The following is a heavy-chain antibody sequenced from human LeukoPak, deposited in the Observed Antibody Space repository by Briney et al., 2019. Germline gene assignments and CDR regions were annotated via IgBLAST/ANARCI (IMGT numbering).Heavy chain of an antibody. J-gene: IGHJ4*02. D-gene: IGHD3-10*01. CDR2: IRPDGRET. V-gene: IGHV3-74*01. CDR3: GCDAVSGSGSVDY. CDR1: GFTFTDHW. Sequence: GGSLRLSCAASGFTFTDHWMQWVRQAPGKGLVWVSRIRPDGRETKHADSVKGSFTISRDNAKNTLYLQMNSLGDEDTAVYYCGCDAVSGSGSVDYWGQGVLVTVSS.